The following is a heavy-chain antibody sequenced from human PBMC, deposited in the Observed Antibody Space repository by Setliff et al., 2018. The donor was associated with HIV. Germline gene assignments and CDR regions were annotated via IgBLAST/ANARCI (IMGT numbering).Heavy chain of an antibody. D-gene: IGHD1-7*01. Sequence: GASVKVSCKASGYTFTGYYMHWVRQAPGQGLEWMGWINPNSGGTNYAQKFQGWVTMTRDTSISTAYMELSRLRSDDTAVYYCARGWNYRDYYYYGMDVWGQGNAGHRLL. J-gene: IGHJ6*02. CDR2: INPNSGGT. CDR3: ARGWNYRDYYYYGMDV. CDR1: GYTFTGYY. V-gene: IGHV1-2*04.